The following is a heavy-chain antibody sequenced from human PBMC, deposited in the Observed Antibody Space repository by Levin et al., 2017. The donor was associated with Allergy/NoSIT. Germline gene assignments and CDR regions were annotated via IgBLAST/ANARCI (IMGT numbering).Heavy chain of an antibody. J-gene: IGHJ2*01. D-gene: IGHD6-13*01. CDR2: MNAGNGNT. CDR3: ARGEGSSSWFYWYFDL. V-gene: IGHV1-3*01. CDR1: GYTLTSYA. Sequence: GESLKISCKASGYTLTSYAMHWVRQAPGQRLEWMGWMNAGNGNTKYSQKFQGRVTITRDTSASTAYMELSSLRSEDTAVYYCARGEGSSSWFYWYFDLWGRGTLVTVAS.